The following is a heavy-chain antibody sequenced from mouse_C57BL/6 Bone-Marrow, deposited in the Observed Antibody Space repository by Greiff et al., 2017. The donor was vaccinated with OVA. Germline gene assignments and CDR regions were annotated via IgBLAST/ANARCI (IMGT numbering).Heavy chain of an antibody. Sequence: EVKLVESGGDLVKPGGSLKLSCAASGFTFSSYGMSWVRQTPDKRLEWVATISSGGSYTYYPDSVKGRFTISRDNAKNTLYLQMSSLKSEDTAMYYCARRLDSSGPDYFDYWGQGTTLTVSS. CDR3: ARRLDSSGPDYFDY. J-gene: IGHJ2*01. CDR1: GFTFSSYG. V-gene: IGHV5-6*02. D-gene: IGHD3-2*02. CDR2: ISSGGSYT.